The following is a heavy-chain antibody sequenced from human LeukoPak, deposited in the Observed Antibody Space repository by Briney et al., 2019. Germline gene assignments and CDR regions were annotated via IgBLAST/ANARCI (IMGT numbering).Heavy chain of an antibody. J-gene: IGHJ4*02. CDR2: IYSGGRT. Sequence: GGSLRLSCAASGFTFSGYAMSWVRQAPGKGLQWVSVIYSGGRTNYAASVKGRFSMSRDKSNGTVYLQLNSLRTEDTAVYFCARVPFTASLGDYFDYWGQGALVTVSS. CDR3: ARVPFTASLGDYFDY. V-gene: IGHV3-66*01. CDR1: GFTFSGYA. D-gene: IGHD3-16*01.